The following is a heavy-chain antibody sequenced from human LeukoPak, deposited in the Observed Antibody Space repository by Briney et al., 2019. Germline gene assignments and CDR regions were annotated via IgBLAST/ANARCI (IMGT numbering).Heavy chain of an antibody. V-gene: IGHV4-59*02. J-gene: IGHJ4*02. D-gene: IGHD1-26*01. CDR1: GASVTTYH. CDR2: VHSSGTT. Sequence: SETLSLTCTVSGASVTTYHWSWLRQSPEKGLEWIANVHSSGTTYYNPSLRSRVSISIDTSKNQFSLKMTSVTTADTAVYYCARDIRVVGATLYFDYWGQGTLVTVSS. CDR3: ARDIRVVGATLYFDY.